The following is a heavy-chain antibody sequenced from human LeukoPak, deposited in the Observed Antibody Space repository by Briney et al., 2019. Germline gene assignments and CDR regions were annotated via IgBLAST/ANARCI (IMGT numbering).Heavy chain of an antibody. CDR3: ARDLGAAAGIDY. D-gene: IGHD6-13*01. V-gene: IGHV4-38-2*02. Sequence: SETLSLTCAVSGYSISSGHYWGWIRQPPGKGLEWIGSMYHSGSTYYNPSLKSRVTISVDTSKNQFSLKLSSVTAADTAVYYCARDLGAAAGIDYWGQGTLVTVSS. CDR2: MYHSGST. CDR1: GYSISSGHY. J-gene: IGHJ4*02.